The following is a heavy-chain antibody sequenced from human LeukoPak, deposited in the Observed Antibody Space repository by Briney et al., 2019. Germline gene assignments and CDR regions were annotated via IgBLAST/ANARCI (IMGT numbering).Heavy chain of an antibody. J-gene: IGHJ4*02. Sequence: GESLKISCKGSEYSFTTHWIGWVRQMPGKGLDWMGIIFPGDSATYSPSFQGQVTISADKSTSTAYLQWNSLKASDTAMYYCARPCSGGSCYIDYWGQGTLVTVSS. CDR2: IFPGDSA. CDR1: EYSFTTHW. V-gene: IGHV5-51*01. D-gene: IGHD2-15*01. CDR3: ARPCSGGSCYIDY.